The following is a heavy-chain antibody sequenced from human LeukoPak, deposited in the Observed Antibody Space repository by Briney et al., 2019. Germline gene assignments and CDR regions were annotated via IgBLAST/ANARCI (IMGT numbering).Heavy chain of an antibody. Sequence: PRGSLRLSCAASGFTFSSYVMSWVRQAPGKGLEWVSAISGSGGSTYYADSVKGRFTISRDNSKNTLYLQMNSLRAEDTAVYYCAKDPYDSSGYHYKPPDYWGQGTLVTVSS. CDR3: AKDPYDSSGYHYKPPDY. J-gene: IGHJ4*02. D-gene: IGHD3-22*01. V-gene: IGHV3-23*01. CDR2: ISGSGGST. CDR1: GFTFSSYV.